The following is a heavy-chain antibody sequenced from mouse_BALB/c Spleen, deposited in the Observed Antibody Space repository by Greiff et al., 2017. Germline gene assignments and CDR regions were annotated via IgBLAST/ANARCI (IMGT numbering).Heavy chain of an antibody. Sequence: QVQLQQSGAELVRPGPSVKISCKASGYTFTNYWLGWVKQRPGHGLEWIGDIYPGGGYTNYNEKFKGKATLTADTSSSTAYMQLSSLTSEDSAVYVCARRDYYGSSPWFAYWGQGTLVTVSA. D-gene: IGHD1-1*01. CDR3: ARRDYYGSSPWFAY. CDR2: IYPGGGYT. J-gene: IGHJ3*01. V-gene: IGHV1-63*02. CDR1: GYTFTNYW.